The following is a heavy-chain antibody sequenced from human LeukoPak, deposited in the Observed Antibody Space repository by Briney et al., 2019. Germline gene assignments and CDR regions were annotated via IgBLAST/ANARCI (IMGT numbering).Heavy chain of an antibody. CDR1: GDSISSSTYL. CDR2: IYYGGST. V-gene: IGHV4-39*07. Sequence: SETLSLTCSVSGDSISSSTYLWGWIRQSPGKGLELIGSIYYGGSTYYNPSLKSRVSILVDMSKNQLSLKLSSVIAADTAVYYCARVVGYDFWSGLNYGMDVWGQGTTVTVSS. J-gene: IGHJ6*02. CDR3: ARVVGYDFWSGLNYGMDV. D-gene: IGHD3-3*01.